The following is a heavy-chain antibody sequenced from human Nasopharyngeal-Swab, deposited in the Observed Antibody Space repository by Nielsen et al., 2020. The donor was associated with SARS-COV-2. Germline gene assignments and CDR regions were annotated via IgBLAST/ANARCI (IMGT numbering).Heavy chain of an antibody. CDR1: GFTFSSYS. J-gene: IGHJ4*02. CDR3: AKEAPSCGADCRSLSDY. V-gene: IGHV3-21*04. Sequence: GESLKISCAASGFTFSSYSMNWVRQAPGKGLEWVSSISSSSSYIYYADSVKGRFTISRDNSKNTLYLQMNRLKADDTAIYYCAKEAPSCGADCRSLSDYWGQGILVTVSS. CDR2: ISSSSSYI. D-gene: IGHD2-21*02.